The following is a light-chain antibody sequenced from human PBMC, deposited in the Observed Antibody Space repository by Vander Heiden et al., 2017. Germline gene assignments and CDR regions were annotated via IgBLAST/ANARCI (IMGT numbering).Light chain of an antibody. CDR2: AAS. CDR3: QQSDRTPPT. J-gene: IGKJ1*01. V-gene: IGKV1-39*01. CDR1: QSISSY. Sequence: DIQMTQSPLSLSASVGDRVIITCRASQSISSYLNWYQHKPGKAPKLLIYAASSLQSGVPSRFRGSGSGTDFTLTISRLQPEDFATYFCQQSDRTPPTFGQGTKVEIK.